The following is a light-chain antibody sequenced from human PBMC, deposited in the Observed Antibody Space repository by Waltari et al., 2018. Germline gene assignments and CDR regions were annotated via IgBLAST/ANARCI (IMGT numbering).Light chain of an antibody. CDR2: GAS. CDR1: QSVSSSY. V-gene: IGKV3-20*01. J-gene: IGKJ2*01. Sequence: ELVLTQSPGTLSLSPGERATLSCRASQSVSSSYLAWYQQKPGQAPSLLIYGASIRATGIPDRFSGSGSGTDFTLTISRMEPEDFAVYYCQQYGRSPPYTFGQGTKLEIK. CDR3: QQYGRSPPYT.